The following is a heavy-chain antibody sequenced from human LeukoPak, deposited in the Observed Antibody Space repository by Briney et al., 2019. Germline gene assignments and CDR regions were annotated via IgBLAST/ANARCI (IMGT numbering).Heavy chain of an antibody. D-gene: IGHD3-16*01. V-gene: IGHV4-4*07. J-gene: IGHJ6*03. CDR3: ARGGHFFDV. Sequence: PSETLSLTCTVSGGSISSYYWSWLRQPAGKGLECLGVIYTTGSTNYNPSLKSRVTVSRDTSKNPFSLKLTSVTAADTAVYYCARGGHFFDVWGKGTTVTVSS. CDR1: GGSISSYY. CDR2: IYTTGST.